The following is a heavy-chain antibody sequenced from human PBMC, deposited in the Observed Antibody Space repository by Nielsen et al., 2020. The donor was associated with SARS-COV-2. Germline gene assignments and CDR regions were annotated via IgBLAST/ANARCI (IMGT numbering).Heavy chain of an antibody. J-gene: IGHJ6*02. V-gene: IGHV1-69*01. CDR3: AREGGCSAGHCYYFYYAMDV. D-gene: IGHD2-15*01. Sequence: WVRQAPGQGLEWMGGIIPIFGTANYAQKFQGRVTITADESTSTAYMELSSLRSEDTAVYYCAREGGCSAGHCYYFYYAMDVWGQGTTVTVSS. CDR2: IIPIFGTA.